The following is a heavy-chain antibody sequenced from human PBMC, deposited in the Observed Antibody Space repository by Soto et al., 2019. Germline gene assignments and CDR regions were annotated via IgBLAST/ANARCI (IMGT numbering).Heavy chain of an antibody. Sequence: EVQLVESGGGLVQPGGSLRLSCAASGFTFNIYSMNWVRQAPGKGLEWVSYITSDTATIHYADSVRGRFTISRDNAETSLFLQMNCRRDEDTAAYSCARSVAGHFAYWGQGALVTVSS. CDR1: GFTFNIYS. CDR2: ITSDTATI. V-gene: IGHV3-48*02. D-gene: IGHD6-19*01. J-gene: IGHJ4*02. CDR3: ARSVAGHFAY.